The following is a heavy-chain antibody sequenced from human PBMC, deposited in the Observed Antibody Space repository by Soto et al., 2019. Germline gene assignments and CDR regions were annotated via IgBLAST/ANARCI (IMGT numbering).Heavy chain of an antibody. J-gene: IGHJ4*02. D-gene: IGHD2-2*01. V-gene: IGHV4-31*03. CDR2: IYYSGST. CDR3: ARSYCSSTSCDTPETFDH. CDR1: GGSISSGGYY. Sequence: QVQLQESGPGLVKPSQTLSLTCTVSGGSISSGGYYWSWIRQHPGKGLEWIGYIYYSGSTYYNPSLKSRVTISVDTSKNQFSLKLSSVTAADTAVYYCARSYCSSTSCDTPETFDHWGQGTLVTVSS.